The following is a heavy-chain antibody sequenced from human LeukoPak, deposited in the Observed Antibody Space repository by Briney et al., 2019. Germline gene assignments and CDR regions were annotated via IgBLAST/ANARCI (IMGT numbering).Heavy chain of an antibody. CDR3: ARDRGLSMVRGVIKGDYYMDV. J-gene: IGHJ6*03. V-gene: IGHV3-33*01. D-gene: IGHD3-10*01. CDR2: IWYDGSNK. CDR1: GFTFSSYG. Sequence: GRSLRLSCAASGFTFSSYGMHWVRQAPGKGLEWGAVIWYDGSNKYYADSVKGRFTISRDNSKNTLYLQMNSLRAEDTAVYYCARDRGLSMVRGVIKGDYYMDVWGKGTTVTVSS.